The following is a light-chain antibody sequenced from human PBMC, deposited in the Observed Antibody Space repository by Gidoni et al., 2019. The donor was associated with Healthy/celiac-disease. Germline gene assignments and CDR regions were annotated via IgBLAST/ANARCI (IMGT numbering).Light chain of an antibody. J-gene: IGKJ2*04. Sequence: ELVLTQSPAALSLSPGERATLSCRASQGVSSYLAWYPQKPGQAPRLLIYDASNRATGIPARFSGSGSGTDFTLTISSLEPEDFAVYYCQQRSNWPPESSFGQGTKLEIK. CDR3: QQRSNWPPESS. CDR1: QGVSSY. CDR2: DAS. V-gene: IGKV3-11*01.